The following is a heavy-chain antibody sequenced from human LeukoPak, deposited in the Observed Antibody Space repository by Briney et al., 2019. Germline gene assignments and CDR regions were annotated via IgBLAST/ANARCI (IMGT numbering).Heavy chain of an antibody. CDR2: IYYSGST. CDR1: GGSISSGDYY. J-gene: IGHJ4*02. CDR3: ARAKTGFWSGYTRLNYFDY. Sequence: SETLSLTCTVSGGSISSGDYYWSWIRQPPGKGLEWIGYIYYSGSTYYNPSLKSRVTISVDTSKNQFSLRLSSVTAADTAVYYCARAKTGFWSGYTRLNYFDYWGQGTLVTVSS. V-gene: IGHV4-30-4*08. D-gene: IGHD3-3*01.